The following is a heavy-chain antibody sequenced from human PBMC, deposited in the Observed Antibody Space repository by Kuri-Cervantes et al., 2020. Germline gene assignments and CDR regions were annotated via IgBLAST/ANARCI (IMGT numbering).Heavy chain of an antibody. CDR2: IIPIFGTA. Sequence: KVSCKASGGTFSSYAISWVRQAPGQGLEWMGGIIPIFGTANYAQKFQGRVTITADKSTSTAYMELSSLRSEDTAVYYCATHGRSSRVLDIWGQGTMVTVSS. J-gene: IGHJ3*02. CDR3: ATHGRSSRVLDI. D-gene: IGHD2-2*01. V-gene: IGHV1-69*06. CDR1: GGTFSSYA.